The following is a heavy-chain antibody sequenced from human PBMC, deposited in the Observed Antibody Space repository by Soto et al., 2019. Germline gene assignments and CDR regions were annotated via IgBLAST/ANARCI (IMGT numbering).Heavy chain of an antibody. Sequence: SVKVSCKASGGTFSSYAISWVRQAPGQGLEWMGGIIPIFGTANYAQKFQGRVTITADESTSTAYMELSSLRSEDTAVYYCASLAYCGGDCHTYFDYWGQGTLVTVSS. CDR2: IIPIFGTA. D-gene: IGHD2-21*02. CDR1: GGTFSSYA. V-gene: IGHV1-69*13. CDR3: ASLAYCGGDCHTYFDY. J-gene: IGHJ4*02.